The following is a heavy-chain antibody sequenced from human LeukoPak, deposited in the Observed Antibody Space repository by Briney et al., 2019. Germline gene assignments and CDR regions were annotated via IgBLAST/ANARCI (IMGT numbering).Heavy chain of an antibody. V-gene: IGHV1-46*01. Sequence: ASVKVSCKASGYTFTSYYMHWVRQAPGQGLEWMGIINPSGGSTSYAQKFQGRVTMTRDMSTSTVYMELSSLRSEDTAVYYCARDLGTMVRGVPLDYWGQGTLVTVSS. CDR1: GYTFTSYY. J-gene: IGHJ4*02. CDR2: INPSGGST. D-gene: IGHD3-10*01. CDR3: ARDLGTMVRGVPLDY.